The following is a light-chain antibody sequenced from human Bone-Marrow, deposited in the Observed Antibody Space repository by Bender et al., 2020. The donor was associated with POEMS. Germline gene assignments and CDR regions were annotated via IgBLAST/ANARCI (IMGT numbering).Light chain of an antibody. Sequence: QSVLTQPPSASGTPGQRVTISCSGISSNIGSNTVNWYQQLPGTAPKLLIYGHDQRPSGVPDRFSGSKSGTSASLAISGLQSEDEADYYCAAWEDSLNGWVFGGGTKLTVL. J-gene: IGLJ3*02. CDR3: AAWEDSLNGWV. CDR2: GHD. CDR1: SSNIGSNT. V-gene: IGLV1-44*01.